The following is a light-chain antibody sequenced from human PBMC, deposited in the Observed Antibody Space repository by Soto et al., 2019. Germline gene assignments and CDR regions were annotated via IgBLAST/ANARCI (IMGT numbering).Light chain of an antibody. CDR3: CSYAGSSTPVV. Sequence: QSVLTQPASVSGSPGQSITISCTGTSGDVGSYNLVSWYQQHPGKAPKLMIYEGSKRPSGVSNRFSGSKSGNTASLTISGLQAEDEADYYCCSYAGSSTPVVFGGGTKLTVL. V-gene: IGLV2-23*01. J-gene: IGLJ2*01. CDR1: SGDVGSYNL. CDR2: EGS.